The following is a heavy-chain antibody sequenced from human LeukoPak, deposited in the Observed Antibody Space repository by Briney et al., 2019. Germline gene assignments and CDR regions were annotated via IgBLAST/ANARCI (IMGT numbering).Heavy chain of an antibody. D-gene: IGHD1-26*01. CDR3: ARAELRRHNWFDP. V-gene: IGHV1-46*01. J-gene: IGHJ5*02. CDR1: GYTFTSYY. CDR2: SNPSCGST. Sequence: SSVNVSCKASGYTFTSYYMHGVRQAPGQGLEWMGMSNPSCGSTSYAQKFQGRVTMTRDTSTSTVYMELSSLRSEDTAVYYCARAELRRHNWFDPWGQGTLVTVSS.